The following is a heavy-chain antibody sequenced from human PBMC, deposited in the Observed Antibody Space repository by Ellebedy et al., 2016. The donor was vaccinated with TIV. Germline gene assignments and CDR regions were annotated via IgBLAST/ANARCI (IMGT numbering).Heavy chain of an antibody. CDR1: GGTISSYY. CDR3: ARDRRFREVIAARRGDYYYYGMDV. J-gene: IGHJ6*02. CDR2: IDYSGDP. D-gene: IGHD6-6*01. Sequence: MPSETLSLTCTVSGGTISSYYWSWIRQAPGKGREWIWYIDYSGDPNYNPSLNNRVSISVETAKNQFALKLNSVTTADTAVYYCARDRRFREVIAARRGDYYYYGMDVWGQGTTVTVSS. V-gene: IGHV4-59*01.